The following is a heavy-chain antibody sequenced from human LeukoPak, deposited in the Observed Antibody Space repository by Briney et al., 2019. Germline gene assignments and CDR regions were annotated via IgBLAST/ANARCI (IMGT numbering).Heavy chain of an antibody. D-gene: IGHD6-19*01. CDR2: INHSGST. J-gene: IGHJ4*02. V-gene: IGHV4-34*01. CDR1: GGSFSGYY. Sequence: SETLSLTCAVYGGSFSGYYWSWIRQPPGKGLEWIGEINHSGSTNYNPSLKSRVTISVDTSKNEFSPKLSSVTAADTAVYYCARGLVGYSSGWYQVWGQGTLVTVSS. CDR3: ARGLVGYSSGWYQV.